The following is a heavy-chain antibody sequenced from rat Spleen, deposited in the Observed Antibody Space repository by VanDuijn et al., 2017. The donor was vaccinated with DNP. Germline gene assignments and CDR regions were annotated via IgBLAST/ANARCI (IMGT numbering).Heavy chain of an antibody. Sequence: EVQLVESGGGLVQPGRSLKLSCAASGFTFSDCNMAWVRQAPTKGLEWVAYISYDGGHTDYGDSVKGRFTISRDNAKSTLYLQMYSLRSEDMATYYCARVSGYDYFDYWGQGVMVTVSS. D-gene: IGHD4-3*01. V-gene: IGHV5-22*01. CDR1: GFTFSDCN. J-gene: IGHJ2*01. CDR3: ARVSGYDYFDY. CDR2: ISYDGGHT.